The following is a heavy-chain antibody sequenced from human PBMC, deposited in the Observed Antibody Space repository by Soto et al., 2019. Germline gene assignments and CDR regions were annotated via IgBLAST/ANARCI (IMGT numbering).Heavy chain of an antibody. J-gene: IGHJ4*02. D-gene: IGHD3-16*01. CDR2: INDSGST. CDR3: QGGDF. Sequence: NPSETLSLTCAVSGGSFRGYFWSWIRQSPDKGLEWIGEINDSGSTYYNPSFKSRLTISVDTSNSQISLRLTAVTAADSAVYYCQGGDFWGQGTRVTVSS. V-gene: IGHV4-34*01. CDR1: GGSFRGYF.